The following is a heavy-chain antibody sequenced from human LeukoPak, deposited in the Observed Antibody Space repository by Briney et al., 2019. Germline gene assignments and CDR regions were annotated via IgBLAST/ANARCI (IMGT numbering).Heavy chain of an antibody. D-gene: IGHD6-13*01. V-gene: IGHV3-21*01. Sequence: PGRSLRLSCAASGFTFSSYAMHWVRQAPGKGLEWVSSISSSSSYIYYADSVKGRFTISRDNAKNSLYLQMNSLRAEDTAVYYCAREGSSSSWFDYWGQGTLVTVSS. CDR1: GFTFSSYA. CDR3: AREGSSSSWFDY. CDR2: ISSSSSYI. J-gene: IGHJ4*02.